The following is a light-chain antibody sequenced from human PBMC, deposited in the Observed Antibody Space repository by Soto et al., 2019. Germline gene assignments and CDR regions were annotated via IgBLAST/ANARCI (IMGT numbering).Light chain of an antibody. CDR3: QQYNSTPLN. Sequence: DIVMTQSPDSLAVSLGERATINCKYSQRVLYSSNNKNYLAWYQQKPGQPPKLLIYWASTRESGVPDRCSGSWSGTDFTLTISSLQAEDVAVYYCQQYNSTPLNFGGGTKVEIK. J-gene: IGKJ4*01. CDR1: QRVLYSSNNKNY. V-gene: IGKV4-1*01. CDR2: WAS.